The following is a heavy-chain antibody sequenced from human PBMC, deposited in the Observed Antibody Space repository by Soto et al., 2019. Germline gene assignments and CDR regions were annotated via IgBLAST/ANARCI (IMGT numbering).Heavy chain of an antibody. V-gene: IGHV4-38-2*01. J-gene: IGHJ4*02. CDR1: GYSISSGYY. D-gene: IGHD1-1*01. CDR3: GKGRYDWAMIRY. Sequence: TLSLTCAVSGYSISSGYYWGWIRQPPGKGLEWIGSIYHSGSTYYNPSLKSRVTISVDTSKNQFSLKPSSVTAADTAVYYCGKGRYDWAMIRYWGQGTLVTVSS. CDR2: IYHSGST.